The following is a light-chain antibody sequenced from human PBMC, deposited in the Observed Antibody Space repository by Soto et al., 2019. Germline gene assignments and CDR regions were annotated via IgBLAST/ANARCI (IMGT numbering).Light chain of an antibody. CDR3: QQYNDWPPRYT. Sequence: IVLTQSPATLSLSPGERATLSCRASQSVSSNLGWYQQKPGQAPRLLIYGASTRATGVPARFSGSGSGTEFTLTISSLQSEDFAVYYCQQYNDWPPRYTFGQGTKVDI. J-gene: IGKJ2*01. CDR2: GAS. CDR1: QSVSSN. V-gene: IGKV3-15*01.